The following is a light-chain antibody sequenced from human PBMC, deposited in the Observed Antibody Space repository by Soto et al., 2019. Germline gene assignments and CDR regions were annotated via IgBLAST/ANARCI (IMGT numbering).Light chain of an antibody. V-gene: IGKV3-20*01. Sequence: ELVLTQSPGTLYLSPGQRATLSCRASHSLSSSYLAWYQQKPRPAPRLLTYGASSPATGIPNRFSGSGSWTKFTLTTSRLEAEDFAAYYYQQYGSSPPWTFGQGTKVDIK. J-gene: IGKJ1*01. CDR2: GAS. CDR1: HSLSSSY. CDR3: QQYGSSPPWT.